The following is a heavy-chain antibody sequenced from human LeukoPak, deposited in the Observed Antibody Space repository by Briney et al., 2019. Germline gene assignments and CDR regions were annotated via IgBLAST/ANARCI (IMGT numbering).Heavy chain of an antibody. D-gene: IGHD3-10*01. Sequence: VGSLRLSCVAPGFTVSNSYMTWVRQTPGKGLEWVAFISVGGMTLYADSVKGRFTISRDYSKDTLHLQMNSLRVTDTAVYYCSRGFGGDLLGYYFDSWGQGTQVTVSS. J-gene: IGHJ4*01. CDR1: GFTVSNSY. V-gene: IGHV3-53*01. CDR2: ISVGGMT. CDR3: SRGFGGDLLGYYFDS.